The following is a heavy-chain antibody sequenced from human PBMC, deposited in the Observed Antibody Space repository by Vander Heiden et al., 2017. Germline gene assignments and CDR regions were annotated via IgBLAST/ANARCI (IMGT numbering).Heavy chain of an antibody. CDR2: IYPGDSDT. CDR1: GYRFTTNW. CDR3: ARWGAYCSSTSCSLDF. D-gene: IGHD2-2*01. Sequence: EVQLVQSGAEVKKPGESLKISCRGSGYRFTTNWIGWVRQMPGKGLEWMGIIYPGDSDTRYSPSFQGQVTISADKSISTAYLQWSSLKASDTAIYYCARWGAYCSSTSCSLDFWGQRTMVTVSS. J-gene: IGHJ4*02. V-gene: IGHV5-51*01.